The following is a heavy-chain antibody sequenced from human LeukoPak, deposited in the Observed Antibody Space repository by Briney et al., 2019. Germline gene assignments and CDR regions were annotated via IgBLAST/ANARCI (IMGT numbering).Heavy chain of an antibody. CDR2: ISNIDTTI. CDR3: AREGAGIMIRGVILDY. V-gene: IGHV3-11*04. J-gene: IGHJ4*02. CDR1: GGSISSGDYY. D-gene: IGHD3-10*01. Sequence: LSLTCTVSGGSISSGDYYWSWIRQPPGKGLEWVSYISNIDTTIYYADSVKGRFTISRDNAKNSLYLQMNSLRAEDTALYYCAREGAGIMIRGVILDYWGQGTLVTVSS.